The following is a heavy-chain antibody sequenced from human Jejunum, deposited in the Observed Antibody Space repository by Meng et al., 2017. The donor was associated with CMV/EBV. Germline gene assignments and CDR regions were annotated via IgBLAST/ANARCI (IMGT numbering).Heavy chain of an antibody. CDR2: INPNSGGT. Sequence: ASGYTLSGYYIHWMRQAPGQGLEWMGWINPNSGGTKYAEKFQGRATMTRDTSISTAYVKLNRLRSDNTAIYYCARARPCLNWFDPWGQGTLVTVSS. D-gene: IGHD3-16*01. CDR1: GYTLSGYY. J-gene: IGHJ5*02. V-gene: IGHV1-2*02. CDR3: ARARPCLNWFDP.